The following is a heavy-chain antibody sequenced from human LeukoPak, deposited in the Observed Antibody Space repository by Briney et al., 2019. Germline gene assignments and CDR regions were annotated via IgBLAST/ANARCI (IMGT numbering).Heavy chain of an antibody. CDR3: ATAPSGSYYYFDY. V-gene: IGHV4-39*01. CDR2: IYYSGTT. D-gene: IGHD1-26*01. Sequence: SETLSLTCTVSGGYINTSGYYWGWIRQPPGKGLEWIGSIYYSGTTYYYPSLKSRVTISVDTSKNQFSLKLSSVTAADTAVYYCATAPSGSYYYFDYWGQGTPVTVSS. CDR1: GGYINTSGYY. J-gene: IGHJ4*02.